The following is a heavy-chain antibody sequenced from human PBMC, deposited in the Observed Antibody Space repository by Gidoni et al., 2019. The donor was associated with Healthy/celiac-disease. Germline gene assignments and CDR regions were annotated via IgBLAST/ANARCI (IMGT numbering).Heavy chain of an antibody. CDR1: GFTFRSYW. V-gene: IGHV3-7*05. Sequence: EVQLVESGGGLVQPGGSLRLSCAASGFTFRSYWMSWVRQAPGKGLEWVAYIKQDGSEKYYVDSVKGRFTISRDNAKNSLYLQMNSLRAEDTAVYYCARDLTIFGVAYYYYYGMDVWGKGTTVTVSS. CDR2: IKQDGSEK. CDR3: ARDLTIFGVAYYYYYGMDV. J-gene: IGHJ6*04. D-gene: IGHD3-3*01.